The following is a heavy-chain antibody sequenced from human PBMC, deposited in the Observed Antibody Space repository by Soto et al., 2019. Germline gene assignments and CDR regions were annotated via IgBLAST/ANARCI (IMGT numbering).Heavy chain of an antibody. CDR1: GYTFTSYG. V-gene: IGHV1-18*01. CDR2: ISAYNGNT. J-gene: IGHJ6*02. D-gene: IGHD4-17*01. CDR3: ARVRGMGIYGDYAYYYYYGMDV. Sequence: ASVEVSCKASGYTFTSYGISWVRQAPGQGLEWMGWISAYNGNTNYAQKLQGRVTMTTDTSTSTAYMELRSLRSDDTAVYYCARVRGMGIYGDYAYYYYYGMDVWGQGTTVTVSS.